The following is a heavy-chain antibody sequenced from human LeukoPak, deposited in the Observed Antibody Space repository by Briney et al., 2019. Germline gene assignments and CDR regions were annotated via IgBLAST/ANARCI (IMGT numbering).Heavy chain of an antibody. Sequence: SETLSLTCTVSGGSISSYYWSWIRQPPGKGLEWIRYIYYSGSTNHTPSLKSRVTISVDTSKNQFSLKLSSVTAADTAVYYCARSLQMATTGFDYWGQGTLVTVSS. J-gene: IGHJ4*02. V-gene: IGHV4-59*01. CDR1: GGSISSYY. CDR2: IYYSGST. D-gene: IGHD5-24*01. CDR3: ARSLQMATTGFDY.